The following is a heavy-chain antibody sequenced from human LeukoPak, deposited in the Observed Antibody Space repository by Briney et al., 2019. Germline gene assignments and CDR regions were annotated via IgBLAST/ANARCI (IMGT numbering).Heavy chain of an antibody. V-gene: IGHV3-74*03. CDR1: GFTFSNYW. Sequence: GGSLRLSCAASGFTFSNYWVHWVRQAPGKGLVWVSRINRGGSTTKYADSVKGRFTVSRDNAKNTLNLQMNSLRAEDTAVYYCARDKKSGESSEIDYWGQGTLVTVSS. J-gene: IGHJ4*02. CDR2: INRGGSTT. D-gene: IGHD3-10*01. CDR3: ARDKKSGESSEIDY.